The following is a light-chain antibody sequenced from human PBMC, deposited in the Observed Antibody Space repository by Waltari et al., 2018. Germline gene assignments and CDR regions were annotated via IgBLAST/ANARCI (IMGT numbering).Light chain of an antibody. CDR2: KAN. V-gene: IGLV8-61*01. CDR3: ALYMGSGIWV. J-gene: IGLJ3*02. CDR1: SGSLSTPSL. Sequence: QTVVTHEPSLSVSPGGPVTLTCDLRSGSLSTPSLATWYQQTPGQAPRTLVYKANTRSSGVPDRFSCSILGNTAALTITGAQADDESDYYCALYMGSGIWVFGGGTRLTVL.